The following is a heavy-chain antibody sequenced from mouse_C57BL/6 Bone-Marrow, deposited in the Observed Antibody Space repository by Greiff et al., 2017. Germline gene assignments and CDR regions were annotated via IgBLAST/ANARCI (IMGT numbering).Heavy chain of an antibody. CDR2: INPSTGGT. Sequence: VQLQQSGPELVKPGASVKISCKASGYSFTGYYMNWVKQSPEKSLEWIGEINPSTGGTTYNQKFKAKATLTVDKSSSTAYMQRNSLTSEDSAVYYCASPLGRYAMDYWGQGTSVTVSS. J-gene: IGHJ4*01. D-gene: IGHD6-1*01. CDR3: ASPLGRYAMDY. CDR1: GYSFTGYY. V-gene: IGHV1-42*01.